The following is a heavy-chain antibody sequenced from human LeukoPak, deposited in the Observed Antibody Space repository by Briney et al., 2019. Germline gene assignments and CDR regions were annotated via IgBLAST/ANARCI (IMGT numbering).Heavy chain of an antibody. CDR3: ARPNYCSGGSCSFDY. J-gene: IGHJ4*02. V-gene: IGHV5-51*01. Sequence: GESLKISCKGSGYSFTNYWIGWVRQMPGKGLEWMGIIYPGDSDTRYSPSFQGQVTISADKSISTAYLQWSSLKASDTAMYYCARPNYCSGGSCSFDYWGQGTLVTVSS. D-gene: IGHD2-15*01. CDR1: GYSFTNYW. CDR2: IYPGDSDT.